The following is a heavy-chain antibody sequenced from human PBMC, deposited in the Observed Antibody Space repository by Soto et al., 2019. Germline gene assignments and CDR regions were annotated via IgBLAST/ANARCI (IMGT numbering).Heavy chain of an antibody. CDR2: TYYRSKWYI. V-gene: IGHV6-1*01. CDR3: TRDEYY. CDR1: GDSISINSAG. J-gene: IGHJ4*02. Sequence: SQTLSLTCVISGDSISINSAGWYWIRQSPSRGLEYLGRTYYRSKWYIDYAVSVKGRITINPDTSRNQFSLQLNSVTPEDTAVYYCTRDEYYWGQGTLVTAPQ.